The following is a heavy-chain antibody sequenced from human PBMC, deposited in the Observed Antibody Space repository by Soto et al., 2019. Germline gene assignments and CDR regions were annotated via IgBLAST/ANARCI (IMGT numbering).Heavy chain of an antibody. CDR3: ARGPRDSSSWYYYYYGMDV. V-gene: IGHV4-38-2*01. CDR1: GDSITSIYH. CDR2: IYHSGTT. D-gene: IGHD6-13*01. Sequence: PSETLSLTCAVSGDSITSIYHWAWIRQPPGRGLEWIASIYHSGTTYYTPSLKSRVTISVDTSKNQFSLRLSSVTAADSAVYYCARGPRDSSSWYYYYYGMDVWGQGTTVTVSS. J-gene: IGHJ6*02.